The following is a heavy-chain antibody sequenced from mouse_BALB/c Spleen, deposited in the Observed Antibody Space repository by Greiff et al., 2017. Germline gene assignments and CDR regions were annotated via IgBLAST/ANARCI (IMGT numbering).Heavy chain of an antibody. CDR1: GFTFSSYA. Sequence: EVKVVESGGGLVKPGGSLKLSCAASGFTFSSYAMSWVRQTPEKRLEWVASISSGGSTYYPDSVKGRFTISRDNARNILYLQMSSLRSEDTAMYYCARRGPYYFDYWGQGTTLTVSS. J-gene: IGHJ2*01. V-gene: IGHV5-6-5*01. CDR3: ARRGPYYFDY. CDR2: ISSGGST.